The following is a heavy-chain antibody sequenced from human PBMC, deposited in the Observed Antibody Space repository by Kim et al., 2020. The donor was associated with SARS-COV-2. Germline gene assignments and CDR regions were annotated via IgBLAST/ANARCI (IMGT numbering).Heavy chain of an antibody. CDR2: ISFNGKNK. CDR1: GFTFSSYA. V-gene: IGHV3-30*04. CDR3: ARPREVWEVLLVDAFDI. D-gene: IGHD1-26*01. Sequence: GGSLRLSCAASGFTFSSYAMHWVRQAPGKGLEWVAVISFNGKNKYNADSVKGRFTISRDNSKNTLYLQMNSLRAEDTAVYYCARPREVWEVLLVDAFDIWGQGTMVTVSS. J-gene: IGHJ3*02.